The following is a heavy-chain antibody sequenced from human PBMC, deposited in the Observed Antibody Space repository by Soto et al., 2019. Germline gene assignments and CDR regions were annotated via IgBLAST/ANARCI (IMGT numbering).Heavy chain of an antibody. CDR2: ISGSGFST. J-gene: IGHJ4*02. CDR3: AKGPGDYPSDYFDY. CDR1: GFTFSSYA. Sequence: VQLLESGGGLVQPGGSLRLSCAASGFTFSSYAMSWVRQAPGKVLEWVSAISGSGFSTYYADSVKGRFTVSRDTSKNTLFLQMNSLRAEDTAVYYCAKGPGDYPSDYFDYWGQGTLVTVSS. V-gene: IGHV3-23*01. D-gene: IGHD4-17*01.